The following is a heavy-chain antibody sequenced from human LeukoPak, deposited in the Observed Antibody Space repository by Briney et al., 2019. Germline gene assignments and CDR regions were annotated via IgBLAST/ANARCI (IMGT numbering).Heavy chain of an antibody. CDR2: IYTSGST. CDR3: ARGGIKGSTGPRSFDY. Sequence: PSETLSLTCTVSGGSISSYYWSWIRQPAGKGLEWIGRIYTSGSTNYNPSLKSRVTISVDTSKTQFSLRLSSVTAADTAMYYCARGGIKGSTGPRSFDYWGQGTLVTVSS. D-gene: IGHD1-26*01. CDR1: GGSISSYY. V-gene: IGHV4-4*07. J-gene: IGHJ4*02.